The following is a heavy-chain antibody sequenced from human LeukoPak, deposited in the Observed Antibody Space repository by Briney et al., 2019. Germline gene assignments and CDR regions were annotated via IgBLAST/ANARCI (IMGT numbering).Heavy chain of an antibody. D-gene: IGHD5-18*01. CDR3: ATGRTDTGMVPDY. CDR2: ISWNSGSI. CDR1: GFTFDDYA. V-gene: IGHV3-9*01. Sequence: GRSLRLSCAASGFTFDDYAMHWVRQAPGKGLEWVSGISWNSGSIGYADSVKGRFTISRDNAKNSLYLQMNSLRAEDTALYYCATGRTDTGMVPDYWGQGTLVTVSS. J-gene: IGHJ4*02.